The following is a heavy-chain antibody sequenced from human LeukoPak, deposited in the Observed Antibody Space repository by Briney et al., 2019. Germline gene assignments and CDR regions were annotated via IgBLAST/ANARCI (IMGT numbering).Heavy chain of an antibody. Sequence: PAGSLRPSCTASGFTFGDYAMSWFRQAPGKGLEWVGFIRSKAYGGTTEYAASVKGRFTNSRDDSKSIAYLQMNSLKTEDTAVYYCTITYVTGVVITIEYYFDYWGQGTLVTVSS. CDR1: GFTFGDYA. CDR2: IRSKAYGGTT. V-gene: IGHV3-49*03. D-gene: IGHD3-22*01. CDR3: TITYVTGVVITIEYYFDY. J-gene: IGHJ4*02.